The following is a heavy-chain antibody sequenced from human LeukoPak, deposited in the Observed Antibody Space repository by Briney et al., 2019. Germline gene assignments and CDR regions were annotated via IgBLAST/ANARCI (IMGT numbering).Heavy chain of an antibody. Sequence: PGGSLRLSCAASGFTFSSYSVNWVRQAPGKGLEWVSSISSSSSYIYYADSVKGRFTISRDNAKNSLYLQMNSLRAEETAVFYCARGGGGGGGYYFDYWGQGTLVTVSS. CDR2: ISSSSSYI. CDR1: GFTFSSYS. CDR3: ARGGGGGGGYYFDY. V-gene: IGHV3-21*01. D-gene: IGHD3-16*01. J-gene: IGHJ4*02.